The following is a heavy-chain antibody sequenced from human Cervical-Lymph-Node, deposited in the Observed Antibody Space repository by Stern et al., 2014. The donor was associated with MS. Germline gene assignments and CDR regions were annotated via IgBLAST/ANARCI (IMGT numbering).Heavy chain of an antibody. CDR2: ISYDGSSQ. CDR1: GFTFGRHS. D-gene: IGHD6-25*01. V-gene: IGHV3-30-3*01. J-gene: IGHJ4*02. Sequence: VQLVESGGGVVQPGRSLRLSCATSGFTFGRHSMHWVRQAPGKGLEWVAIISYDGSSQHNAESVQGRLTISRDNSNNTLYLQMNSLKVEDTAMYYCARPAAARYFDYWGQGSQVTVSS. CDR3: ARPAAARYFDY.